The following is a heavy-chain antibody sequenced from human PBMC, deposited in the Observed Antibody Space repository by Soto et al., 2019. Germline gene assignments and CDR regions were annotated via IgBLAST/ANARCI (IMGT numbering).Heavy chain of an antibody. CDR3: AKSLFQEVSYFYGMDV. CDR1: GFTFSSYG. J-gene: IGHJ6*02. Sequence: QVQLVESGGGVVQPGRSLRLSCAASGFTFSSYGMHWVRQAPGKGLEWVAVVSYDGSERYYADSVKGRFTISRDNSKNALYLQMNSLSAEDTAVYYCAKSLFQEVSYFYGMDVWGQGTTVTVSS. V-gene: IGHV3-30*18. CDR2: VSYDGSER.